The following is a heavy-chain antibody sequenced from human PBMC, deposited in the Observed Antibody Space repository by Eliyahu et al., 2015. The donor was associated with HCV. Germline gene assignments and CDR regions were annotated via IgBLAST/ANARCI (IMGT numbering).Heavy chain of an antibody. D-gene: IGHD6-19*01. CDR1: GGSIXXYY. J-gene: IGHJ5*02. V-gene: IGHV4-59*01. CDR2: IHYRGST. CDR3: ASGGGGIAVAGTGGWFDP. Sequence: QVQLQESGPGLVKPSETLSXTCXVSGGSIXXYYWXWIRLPPGTRLEWIGYIHYRGSTNYHPSLKXRVAISVDTSRNQFSLKLSSVTAADTAVYYCASGGGGIAVAGTGGWFDPWGQGTLVTVSS.